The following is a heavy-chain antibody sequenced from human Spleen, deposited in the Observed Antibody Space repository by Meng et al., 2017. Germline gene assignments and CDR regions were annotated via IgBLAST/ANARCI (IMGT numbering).Heavy chain of an antibody. V-gene: IGHV4-34*01. CDR2: INHSGST. CDR3: ARGDGDDY. J-gene: IGHJ4*02. Sequence: QVQLQQLGAGLLKPSETLSLTCAIYGGSVSGYYWGWIRQPPGKGLEWIGEINHSGSTNYNPSLKSRVTISVDTSKNQFSLKLSSVTAADTAVYYCARGDGDDYWGQGTLVTVSS. CDR1: GGSVSGYY.